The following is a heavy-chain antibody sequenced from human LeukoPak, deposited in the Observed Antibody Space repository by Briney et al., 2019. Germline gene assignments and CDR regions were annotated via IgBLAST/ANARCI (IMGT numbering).Heavy chain of an antibody. D-gene: IGHD3-10*01. V-gene: IGHV1-2*02. J-gene: IGHJ4*02. CDR3: ARDEFVRFGEYRPVFD. Sequence: ASVKVSCKASGYTFTGYYMHWVRQAPGQGLEWMGWINPNSGGTNYAQKFQGRVTMTRDTSISTAYMELSWLSSDDTAVYYCARDEFVRFGEYRPVFDWGQGTLVTVSS. CDR2: INPNSGGT. CDR1: GYTFTGYY.